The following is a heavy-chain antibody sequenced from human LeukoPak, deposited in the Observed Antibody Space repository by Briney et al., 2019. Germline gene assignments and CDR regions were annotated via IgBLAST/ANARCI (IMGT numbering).Heavy chain of an antibody. CDR3: ARESGIQLWLRAPFDY. J-gene: IGHJ4*02. D-gene: IGHD5-18*01. V-gene: IGHV1-69*05. Sequence: SVKVSCKASGGTFSSYAISWVRQAPGQGLEWMGSIIPIFGTANYAQKFQGRVTITTDESTSTAYMELSSLRSEDTAVYYCARESGIQLWLRAPFDYWGQGTLVTVSS. CDR1: GGTFSSYA. CDR2: IIPIFGTA.